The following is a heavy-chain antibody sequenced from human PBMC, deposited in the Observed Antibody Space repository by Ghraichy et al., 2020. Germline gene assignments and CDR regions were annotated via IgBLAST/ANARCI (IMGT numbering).Heavy chain of an antibody. Sequence: GSLRLSCAASGFTFSSYWMHWVRQAPGKGLVWVSRINSDGGSTTYADSVKGRFTISKDNAKNTLYLQMNSLRAEDTAVYHCVKDLVGGGFGAYGMNVWGQGTTVTVSS. CDR3: VKDLVGGGFGAYGMNV. CDR2: INSDGGST. D-gene: IGHD2-21*01. CDR1: GFTFSSYW. V-gene: IGHV3-74*01. J-gene: IGHJ6*02.